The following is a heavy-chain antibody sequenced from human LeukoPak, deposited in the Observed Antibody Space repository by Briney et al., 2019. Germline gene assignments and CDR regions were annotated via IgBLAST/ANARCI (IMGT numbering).Heavy chain of an antibody. CDR1: GFIFSSYG. CDR3: ARGAGYNYPYYFDY. J-gene: IGHJ4*02. V-gene: IGHV3-30*03. CDR2: LSSDGSNK. D-gene: IGHD5-24*01. Sequence: GRSLRLSCAASGFIFSSYGMHWVRQAPGKGLEWVAVLSSDGSNKYYTDSVKGRFTISRDNSKDTLYLQMNSLRVEDTALYYCARGAGYNYPYYFDYWGQGTLVTVSS.